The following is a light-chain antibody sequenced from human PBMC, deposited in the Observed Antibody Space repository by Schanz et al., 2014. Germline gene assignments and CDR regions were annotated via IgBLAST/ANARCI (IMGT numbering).Light chain of an antibody. Sequence: QSVLTQSPSASASLGASVRLTCTLSSGHSNYAIAWHQQQPEKGPRYLMKVNSDGSHTKGDGIPDRFSGSSSGAERYLTISSLQSEDEAVYYCQTWGTGIRVFGGGTKLTVL. J-gene: IGLJ2*01. CDR3: QTWGTGIRV. CDR1: SGHSNYA. V-gene: IGLV4-69*01. CDR2: VNSDGSH.